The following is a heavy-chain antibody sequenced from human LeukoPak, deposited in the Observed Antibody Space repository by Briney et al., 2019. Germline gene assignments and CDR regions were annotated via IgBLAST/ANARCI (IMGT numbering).Heavy chain of an antibody. D-gene: IGHD2-2*01. CDR2: ISDRGTYI. V-gene: IGHV3-21*01. Sequence: PGGSLRLSCTASGFTFSTYSMNWARQAPGKGLEWVASISDRGTYIYYADSVKGRFTISRDNAKNSLYLQMNSLRAEDTAVYYCANHLACGSTSCPPFDSWGQGTLVTVSS. CDR3: ANHLACGSTSCPPFDS. J-gene: IGHJ4*02. CDR1: GFTFSTYS.